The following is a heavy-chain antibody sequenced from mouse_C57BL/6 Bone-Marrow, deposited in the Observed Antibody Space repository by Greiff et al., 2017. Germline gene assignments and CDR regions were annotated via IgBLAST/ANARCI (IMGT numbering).Heavy chain of an antibody. CDR1: GFTFSSYG. Sequence: DVMLVESGGDLVKPGGSLKLSCAASGFTFSSYGMSWVRQTPDKRLEWVATISSGGSYTYYPDSVKGRFTISRDNAKNTLYLQMSSLKSEDTALYYCASRDYDEFAYWGQGTLVTVSA. J-gene: IGHJ3*01. CDR2: ISSGGSYT. CDR3: ASRDYDEFAY. D-gene: IGHD2-4*01. V-gene: IGHV5-6*02.